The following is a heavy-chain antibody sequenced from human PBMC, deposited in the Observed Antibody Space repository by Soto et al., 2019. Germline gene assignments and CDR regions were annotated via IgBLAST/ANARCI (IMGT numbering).Heavy chain of an antibody. D-gene: IGHD1-1*01. Sequence: GSLRLSCAASGFIFSDYYMSWIRQAPGKGLEWLAYISRDGNAIFYADSVIGRFTVSRDNAKNSLFLQMDDLRAEDTAMFFCARGAEMSSLTKWFDPWGQGTLVTVSS. J-gene: IGHJ5*02. CDR3: ARGAEMSSLTKWFDP. CDR1: GFIFSDYY. V-gene: IGHV3-11*01. CDR2: ISRDGNAI.